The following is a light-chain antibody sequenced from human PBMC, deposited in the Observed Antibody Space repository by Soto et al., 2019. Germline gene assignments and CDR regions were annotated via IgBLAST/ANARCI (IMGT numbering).Light chain of an antibody. J-gene: IGLJ1*01. CDR2: RNN. Sequence: QSVLTQPPSASGTPGQRVTISCSGSSSNIGSNYVYWYQQLPGTAPKLLIYRNNQRPSGVPDRFSGSKSGTSASLAISGLRSEDEADYYCAAWDDSISGDVFGTGTKVTVL. CDR3: AAWDDSISGDV. V-gene: IGLV1-47*01. CDR1: SSNIGSNY.